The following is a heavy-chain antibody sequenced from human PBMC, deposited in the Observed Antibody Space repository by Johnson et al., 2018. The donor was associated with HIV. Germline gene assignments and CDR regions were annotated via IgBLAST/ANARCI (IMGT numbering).Heavy chain of an antibody. D-gene: IGHD3-3*01. CDR2: IKQDGSEK. V-gene: IGHV3-7*01. CDR3: AKVRGDFWSGYYGGLNDAFDI. CDR1: GFTFSNAW. J-gene: IGHJ3*02. Sequence: VHLVESGGGLVQPGGSLRLSCAASGFTFSNAWMSWVRQAPGKGLEWVANIKQDGSEKYYADSVKGRFTISRDNSKNTLYLQMNSLRAEDTAVYYCAKVRGDFWSGYYGGLNDAFDIWGQGTMVTVSS.